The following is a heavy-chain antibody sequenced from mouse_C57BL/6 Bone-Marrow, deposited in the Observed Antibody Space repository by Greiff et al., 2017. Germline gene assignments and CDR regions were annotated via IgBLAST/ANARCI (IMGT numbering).Heavy chain of an antibody. J-gene: IGHJ3*01. Sequence: QVQLQQSGAELVKPGASVKLSCKASGYTFTSYWMHWVKQRPGQGLEWIGMIHPNSGSTNYNEKFKSKATLTVDKSSSTAYMQLSSLTSEDSAVYYCAIIYYSKGGFAYWGQGTLVTDSA. D-gene: IGHD2-5*01. V-gene: IGHV1-64*01. CDR3: AIIYYSKGGFAY. CDR2: IHPNSGST. CDR1: GYTFTSYW.